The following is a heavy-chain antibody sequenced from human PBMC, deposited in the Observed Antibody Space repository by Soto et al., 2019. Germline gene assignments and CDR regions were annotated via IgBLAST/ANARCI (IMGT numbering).Heavy chain of an antibody. Sequence: GGSLRLSCAASGFTFSSYAMHWVRQAPGKGLEWVAVISYDGSNKYYADSVKGRFTISRDNSKNTLYLQMNSLRAEDTAVYYCARDHNDYGDYPGTYFDYWGQGTLVTVSS. J-gene: IGHJ4*02. CDR1: GFTFSSYA. D-gene: IGHD4-17*01. CDR3: ARDHNDYGDYPGTYFDY. CDR2: ISYDGSNK. V-gene: IGHV3-30-3*01.